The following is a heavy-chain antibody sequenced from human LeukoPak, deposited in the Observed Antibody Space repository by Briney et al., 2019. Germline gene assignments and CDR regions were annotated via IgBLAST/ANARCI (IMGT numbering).Heavy chain of an antibody. CDR2: IYYSGST. CDR1: GGSISSYY. J-gene: IGHJ4*02. CDR3: ASTNWNDLRIDY. V-gene: IGHV4-59*01. D-gene: IGHD1-20*01. Sequence: SETLSLTCTVSGGSISSYYCSWIRQLPGKGLEWIGYIYYSGSTNYNPSLKSRVTISVDTSKNQFSLRLSSVTAADTAVYYCASTNWNDLRIDYWGQGTLGTVSS.